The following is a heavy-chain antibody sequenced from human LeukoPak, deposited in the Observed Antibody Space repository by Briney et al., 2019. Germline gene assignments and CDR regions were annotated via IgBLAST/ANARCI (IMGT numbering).Heavy chain of an antibody. J-gene: IGHJ3*02. CDR2: IYSGGIT. V-gene: IGHV3-66*01. CDR1: GFTVSTNY. D-gene: IGHD3-22*01. CDR3: ARDGYYDSSGYRKHDGFDI. Sequence: PGGSLRLSCAASGFTVSTNYMSWVRQAPGKGLEWVSLIYSGGITQYADSVKGRFTISRDNSKNTLYLQMTSLRAEDTAVYHCARDGYYDSSGYRKHDGFDIWGQGILVTVSS.